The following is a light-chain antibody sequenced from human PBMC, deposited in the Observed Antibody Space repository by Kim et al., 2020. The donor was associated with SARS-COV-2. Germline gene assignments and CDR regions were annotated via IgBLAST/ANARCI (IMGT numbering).Light chain of an antibody. CDR3: QQYIDWPLT. Sequence: GSTGERATLSCRASQSFSSHLAWYQQKPGQAPRLLIYGASTRATGISARFSASGSGTEFTLTISSLQSEDFAVYHCQQYIDWPLTFGQGTKVDIK. J-gene: IGKJ1*01. V-gene: IGKV3-15*01. CDR1: QSFSSH. CDR2: GAS.